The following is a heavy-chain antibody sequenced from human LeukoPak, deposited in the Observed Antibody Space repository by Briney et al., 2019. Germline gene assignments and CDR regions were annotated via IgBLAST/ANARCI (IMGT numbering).Heavy chain of an antibody. CDR3: ARTSWLQSSYYFEY. V-gene: IGHV4-61*08. CDR1: GASLTGGSITGHY. J-gene: IGHJ4*02. CDR2: IYYTGST. Sequence: SETLSLTCAVSGASLTGGSITGHYWSWIRQPPGKGLEWIGDIYYTGSTNYNPSLKSRVTISVDTSKSQFSLKLSSVTAADTAVYYCARTSWLQSSYYFEYWGQGTLVTVSS. D-gene: IGHD5-24*01.